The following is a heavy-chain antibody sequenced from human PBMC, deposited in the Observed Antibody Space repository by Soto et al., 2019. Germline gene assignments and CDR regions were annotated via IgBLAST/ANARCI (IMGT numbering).Heavy chain of an antibody. D-gene: IGHD3-22*01. Sequence: QVQLQESGPGLVKPSQTLSLTCTVSGGSISSGDYYWSWIRQPPGKGLEWIGYIYYSGSTYYNPSLKSRVTRPVDTSKNQFSLKLSSVTAADTAVYYCARVGDSSGYYEYYFDYWGQGTLVTVSS. CDR2: IYYSGST. J-gene: IGHJ4*02. V-gene: IGHV4-30-4*01. CDR1: GGSISSGDYY. CDR3: ARVGDSSGYYEYYFDY.